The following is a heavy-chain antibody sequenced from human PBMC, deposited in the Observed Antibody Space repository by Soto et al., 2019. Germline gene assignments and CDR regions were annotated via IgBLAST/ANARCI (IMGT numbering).Heavy chain of an antibody. CDR1: GFTFSSYV. Sequence: GGSLRLSCAASGFTFSSYVMHWVRQAPGKGLEWVAVIWYDGSNKYYADSVKGRFTISRDNSKNTLYLQMNSLRAEDTAVYYCASLGYCSGGSCPAIIWGQGTLVTVSS. J-gene: IGHJ4*02. D-gene: IGHD2-15*01. CDR3: ASLGYCSGGSCPAII. V-gene: IGHV3-33*01. CDR2: IWYDGSNK.